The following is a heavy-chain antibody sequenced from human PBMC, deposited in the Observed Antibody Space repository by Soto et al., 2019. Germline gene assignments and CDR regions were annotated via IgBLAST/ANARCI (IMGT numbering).Heavy chain of an antibody. CDR2: ISYDGSNK. CDR1: GFTFSSYA. J-gene: IGHJ5*02. Sequence: GGSLRLSCAASGFTFSSYAMHWVRQAPGKGLEWVAVISYDGSNKYYADSVKGRFTISRDNSKNTLYLQMNSLRAEDTAVYYCARVVSSSWYGWGYWFDPWGQGTLVTVSS. D-gene: IGHD6-13*01. V-gene: IGHV3-30-3*01. CDR3: ARVVSSSWYGWGYWFDP.